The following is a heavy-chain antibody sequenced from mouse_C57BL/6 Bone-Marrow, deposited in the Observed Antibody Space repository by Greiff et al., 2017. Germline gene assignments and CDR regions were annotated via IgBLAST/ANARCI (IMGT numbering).Heavy chain of an antibody. J-gene: IGHJ3*01. CDR3: ARTIYYDYDGFAY. V-gene: IGHV1-80*01. Sequence: QVQLQQSGAELVKPGASVKISCKASGYAFSSYWMNWVKQRPGKGLEWIGQIYPGDGDTNYNGKFKGKATLTADKSSSTAYMQLSSLTSEDSAVYFCARTIYYDYDGFAYWGQGTLVTVSA. CDR2: IYPGDGDT. D-gene: IGHD2-4*01. CDR1: GYAFSSYW.